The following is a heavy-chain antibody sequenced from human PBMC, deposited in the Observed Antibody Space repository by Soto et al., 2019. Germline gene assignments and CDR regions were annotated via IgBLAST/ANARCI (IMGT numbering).Heavy chain of an antibody. J-gene: IGHJ6*02. V-gene: IGHV3-30-3*01. CDR1: GFTFSSYA. CDR3: AKEEQWLRGYYYYGSDV. D-gene: IGHD6-19*01. CDR2: ISYDGSNK. Sequence: GGSLRLSCAASGFTFSSYAMHWVRQAPGKGLEWVAVISYDGSNKYYADSVKGRLTISRDNSKNTLYLQMNSLRAEDTAVYYCAKEEQWLRGYYYYGSDVWGQGTTVPVSS.